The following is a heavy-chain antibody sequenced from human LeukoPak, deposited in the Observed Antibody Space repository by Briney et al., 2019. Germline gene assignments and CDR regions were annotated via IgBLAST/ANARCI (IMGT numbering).Heavy chain of an antibody. CDR1: GGSISSYY. Sequence: PSETLSLTCTVSGGSISSYYWSWIRQPPGKGLEWIGYIYYSGSTNYNPSLKSRVTISVDTSKNQFSLKLSSVTAADTAVYYCARDLFGSGSKFDPWGQGTLVTVSS. V-gene: IGHV4-59*01. CDR3: ARDLFGSGSKFDP. J-gene: IGHJ5*02. CDR2: IYYSGST. D-gene: IGHD3-22*01.